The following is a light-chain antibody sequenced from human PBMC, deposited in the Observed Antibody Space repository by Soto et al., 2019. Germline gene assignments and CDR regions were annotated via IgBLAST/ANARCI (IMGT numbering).Light chain of an antibody. CDR2: KAS. CDR3: QQYFTEGA. CDR1: QSVNSW. Sequence: DIQMTQSPSTLSASVGDRVTITCRASQSVNSWLAWYQQKPGKAPDLLIYKASILESGVPSRFSGSGSGTEFTLTISSLQPEDFVTYYCQQYFTEGAFGQGTKLEIK. J-gene: IGKJ2*01. V-gene: IGKV1-5*03.